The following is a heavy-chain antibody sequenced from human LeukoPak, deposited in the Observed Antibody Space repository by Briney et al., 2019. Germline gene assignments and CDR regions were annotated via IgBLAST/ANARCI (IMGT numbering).Heavy chain of an antibody. CDR2: VDYSGST. D-gene: IGHD3-22*01. J-gene: IGHJ4*02. V-gene: IGHV4-59*02. CDR3: TRGYYEPFDR. CDR1: GGSVSSSH. Sequence: SETLSLNCTVSGGSVSSSHLNWIRQPPGKGLEWIGNVDYSGSTKYNPSLRSRVTMSLDTSNNQFSLKLRSVTASDTALYYCTRGYYEPFDRWGQGTLVTVSS.